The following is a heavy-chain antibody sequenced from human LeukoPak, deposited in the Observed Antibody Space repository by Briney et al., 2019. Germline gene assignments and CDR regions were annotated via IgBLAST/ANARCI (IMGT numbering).Heavy chain of an antibody. D-gene: IGHD3-22*01. CDR3: ARSPRTMIVVALDY. J-gene: IGHJ4*02. V-gene: IGHV3-21*04. CDR1: GFTFSIYS. CDR2: IISSGSYI. Sequence: GGSLRLSCAASGFTFSIYSMDWVRQAPGKGLEWVSSIISSGSYIYYADSVKGRFTISRDNAKNSLYLQMNSLRAEDTAVYYCARSPRTMIVVALDYWGQGTLVTVSS.